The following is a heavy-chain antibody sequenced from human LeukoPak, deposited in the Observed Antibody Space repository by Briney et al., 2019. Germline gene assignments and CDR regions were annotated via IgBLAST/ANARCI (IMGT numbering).Heavy chain of an antibody. Sequence: SETLSLTCTVSGGSISSSRYYWGWIRQPPGKGLEWIGSIYYSGSTYYNPSLKSRVTISVDTSKNQFSLKLSSVTAADTAVYYCARDRDIVVVPAAFDPWGQGTLVTVSS. CDR3: ARDRDIVVVPAAFDP. V-gene: IGHV4-39*07. D-gene: IGHD2-2*01. CDR1: GGSISSSRYY. J-gene: IGHJ5*02. CDR2: IYYSGST.